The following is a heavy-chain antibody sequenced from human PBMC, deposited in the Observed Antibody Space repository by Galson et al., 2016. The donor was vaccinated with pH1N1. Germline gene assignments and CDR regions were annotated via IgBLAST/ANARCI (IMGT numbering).Heavy chain of an antibody. CDR3: ASLLWFGELGGYFQH. Sequence: ETLSLTCSVSGGPISDWFWSWFRQPAGKGLEWIGRVYSSGSTNYNPSVKSRVTISVDTSKNQFSLKLSSVTAADTAVYYCASLLWFGELGGYFQHWGQGTLVTVSS. J-gene: IGHJ1*01. CDR2: VYSSGST. V-gene: IGHV4-4*07. D-gene: IGHD3-10*01. CDR1: GGPISDWF.